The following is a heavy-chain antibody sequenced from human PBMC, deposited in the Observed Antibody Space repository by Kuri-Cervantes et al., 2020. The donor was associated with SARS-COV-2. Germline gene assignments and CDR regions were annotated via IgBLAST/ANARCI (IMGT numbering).Heavy chain of an antibody. V-gene: IGHV4-59*01. Sequence: GSLRLSCAVYGGSFSGYYWSWIRQPPGKGLEWVGYIYYSGSTNYNPSPKSRVTISVDTSKNQFSLKLSSVTAADTAVYYCARDSGYIGYSLTFDYWGQGTLVTVSS. D-gene: IGHD5-18*01. J-gene: IGHJ4*02. CDR2: IYYSGST. CDR3: ARDSGYIGYSLTFDY. CDR1: GGSFSGYY.